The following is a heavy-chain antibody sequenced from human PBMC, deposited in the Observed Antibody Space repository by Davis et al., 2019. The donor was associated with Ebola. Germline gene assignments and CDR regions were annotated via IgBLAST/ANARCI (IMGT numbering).Heavy chain of an antibody. CDR3: ARDPPGLYGMDV. J-gene: IGHJ6*02. Sequence: SETLSLTCAVYGGSFSGYYWSWIRQPPGKGLEWIGHIYYSGSTNYNPSLKSRVTISVDTSKNQFSLKLSSVTAADTAVYYCARDPPGLYGMDVWGQGTTVTVSS. V-gene: IGHV4-59*01. CDR1: GGSFSGYY. CDR2: IYYSGST.